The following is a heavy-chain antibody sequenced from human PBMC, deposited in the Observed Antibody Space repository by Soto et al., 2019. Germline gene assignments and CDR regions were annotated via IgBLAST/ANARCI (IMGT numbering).Heavy chain of an antibody. CDR2: IRSKSNYYAT. CDR1: GFTFSGIA. Sequence: GGSLRLSCAASGFTFSGIAMHWVRQASGKGLEWVGRIRSKSNYYATTYAASVKGRFTVSRDDSKNTAYLQMNNLKSEDTAVYYCAASGYDKFVDSWGQGIQVTVS. J-gene: IGHJ5*01. D-gene: IGHD5-12*01. V-gene: IGHV3-73*01. CDR3: AASGYDKFVDS.